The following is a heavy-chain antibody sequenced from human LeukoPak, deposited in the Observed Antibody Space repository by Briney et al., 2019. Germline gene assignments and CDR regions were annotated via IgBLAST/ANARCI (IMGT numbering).Heavy chain of an antibody. CDR2: IYYSGST. D-gene: IGHD3-16*01. J-gene: IGHJ5*02. Sequence: SETLSLTCAVYGGSFSSYYWSWLRQPPGKGLEWIGYIYYSGSTNYNPSLESRVTISVDTSEYQFSLNLRSVTAADTAVYYCARLGLTGFDPWGQGTLVTVSS. CDR1: GGSFSSYY. V-gene: IGHV4-59*01. CDR3: ARLGLTGFDP.